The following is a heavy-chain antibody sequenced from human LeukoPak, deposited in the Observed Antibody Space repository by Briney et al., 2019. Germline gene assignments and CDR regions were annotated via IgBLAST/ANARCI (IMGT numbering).Heavy chain of an antibody. D-gene: IGHD3-10*01. CDR1: GGSISSSSYY. V-gene: IGHV4-39*07. CDR3: ARDRGGGAAFDI. CDR2: IYYSGST. Sequence: SETLSLTCTVSGGSISSSSYYWGWIRQPPGKGLEWIGSIYYSGSTYYNPSLKSRVTISVDTSKNQFSLKLSSVTAADTAVYYCARDRGGGAAFDIWGQGTMVTVSS. J-gene: IGHJ3*02.